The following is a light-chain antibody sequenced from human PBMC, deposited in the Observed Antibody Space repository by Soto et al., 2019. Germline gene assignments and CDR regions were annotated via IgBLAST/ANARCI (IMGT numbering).Light chain of an antibody. J-gene: IGLJ7*01. CDR1: SSNIGAGYD. CDR3: AAWDDSLNGAV. V-gene: IGLV1-40*01. CDR2: GNS. Sequence: QSVLTQPPSVSGAPGQRVTISCTGSSSNIGAGYDVHWYQQLPGTAPKLLIHGNSNRPSGVPDRFSGSKSGTSASLAITGVQAEDEADYYCAAWDDSLNGAVFGGGTQLTVL.